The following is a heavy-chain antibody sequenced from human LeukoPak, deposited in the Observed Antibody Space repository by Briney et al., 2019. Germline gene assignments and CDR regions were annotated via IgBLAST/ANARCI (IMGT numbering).Heavy chain of an antibody. V-gene: IGHV5-51*01. Sequence: GESLKISCQGSGYSFTSYWIGWVRQMPGKGLEWMGIIYPGDSDTRYSPSFQGQVTISADKSISTAYLQWSSLKASDTAMYYCARQSPYCSSTSCYFDYWGQGTLVTVSS. CDR3: ARQSPYCSSTSCYFDY. CDR1: GYSFTSYW. J-gene: IGHJ4*02. CDR2: IYPGDSDT. D-gene: IGHD2-2*01.